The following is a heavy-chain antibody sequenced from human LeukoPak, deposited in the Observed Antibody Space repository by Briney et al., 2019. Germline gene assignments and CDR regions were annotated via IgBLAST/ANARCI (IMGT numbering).Heavy chain of an antibody. Sequence: GASVNVSCKASGYTFTSYWMHWVRQAPGQGLEWMGWVITNNGDTKYAHKYQGRVTMTRDTSINTVYLELSMVTSDDTAMYYCARGGPNHGFGYWGQGILVSVSS. CDR2: VITNNGDT. CDR3: ARGGPNHGFGY. J-gene: IGHJ4*02. V-gene: IGHV1-2*07. CDR1: GYTFTSYW. D-gene: IGHD1-14*01.